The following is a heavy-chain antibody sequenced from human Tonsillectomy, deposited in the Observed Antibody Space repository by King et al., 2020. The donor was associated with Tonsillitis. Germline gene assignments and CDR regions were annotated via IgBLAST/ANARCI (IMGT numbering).Heavy chain of an antibody. V-gene: IGHV4-34*01. CDR1: GGSFSGYY. Sequence: QVQLQQWGAGLLKPSETLSLTCAVYGGSFSGYYWSWIRQPPGKGLEWIGEINHSGSTNYNPSLKSRVTISEDTSKNQFSLKLSSLTAADTAVYYCARGPEEEQQLVGDWFDPWGQGTLVTVSS. D-gene: IGHD6-13*01. J-gene: IGHJ5*02. CDR2: INHSGST. CDR3: ARGPEEEQQLVGDWFDP.